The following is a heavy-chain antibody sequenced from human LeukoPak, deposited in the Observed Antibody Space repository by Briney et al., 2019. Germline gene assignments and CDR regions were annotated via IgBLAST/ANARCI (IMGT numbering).Heavy chain of an antibody. J-gene: IGHJ4*02. CDR2: IYYSGST. CDR3: ARDRGYYDILTGYYERAFDY. CDR1: SGSISSYY. V-gene: IGHV4-59*01. D-gene: IGHD3-9*01. Sequence: PSETLSLTCTVSSGSISSYYWSWIRQPPEKGLEWIGYIYYSGSTNYNPSLKSRVTISVDTSKNQFSLKLSSVTAADTAVYYCARDRGYYDILTGYYERAFDYWGQGTLVTVSS.